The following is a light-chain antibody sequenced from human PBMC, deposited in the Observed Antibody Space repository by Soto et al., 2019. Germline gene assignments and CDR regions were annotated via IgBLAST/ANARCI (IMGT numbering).Light chain of an antibody. Sequence: DIELTQSPATLSLFVGDTVNITCRASQSINIFLTWFQVKPGKAPMLLIFRASSLPTGVPSRFSGSGSGTDFTLTITNLQPEDSAVYFCHQGHSPLLTFGGGTRVEI. J-gene: IGKJ4*01. CDR2: RAS. CDR3: HQGHSPLLT. V-gene: IGKV1-39*01. CDR1: QSINIF.